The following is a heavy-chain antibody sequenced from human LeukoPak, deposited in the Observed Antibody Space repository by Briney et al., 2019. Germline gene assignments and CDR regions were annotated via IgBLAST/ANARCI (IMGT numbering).Heavy chain of an antibody. CDR1: GGSISSNSYY. Sequence: SETLSLTCTVSGGSISSNSYYWGGIRQSPGKGLEWIGSISYSGSTYYNPSLRSRVTMSVDTSKNQFSLKVTSVTAADTAVYYCARLFDYWGQGALVTVSS. J-gene: IGHJ4*02. V-gene: IGHV4-39*01. CDR2: ISYSGST. CDR3: ARLFDY.